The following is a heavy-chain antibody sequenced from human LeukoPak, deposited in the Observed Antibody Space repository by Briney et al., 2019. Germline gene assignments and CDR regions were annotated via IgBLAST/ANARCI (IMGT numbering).Heavy chain of an antibody. V-gene: IGHV3-30*04. CDR2: ISYDGSNK. CDR1: GFTFSSYA. J-gene: IGHJ4*02. CDR3: ARAHGGNKYYFDY. D-gene: IGHD4-23*01. Sequence: GGSLRLSCAASGFTFSSYAMHWVRQAPGKGLEWVAVISYDGSNKYYADSVKGRCTISRDNSKNTLYLQMNSLRAEDTAVYYCARAHGGNKYYFDYWGQGTLVTVSS.